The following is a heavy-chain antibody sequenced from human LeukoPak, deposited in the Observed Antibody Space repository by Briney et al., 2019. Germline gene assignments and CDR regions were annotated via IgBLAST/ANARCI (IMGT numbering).Heavy chain of an antibody. CDR3: ARRKYYDSSFDY. D-gene: IGHD3-22*01. Sequence: SETLSLTCAVSGYSISSGYYWGWIRQPPGQGLEWIGSIYHSGSTYYNPSLKSRVTISVDTSKNQFSLKLSSVTAADTAVYYCARRKYYDSSFDYWGQGTLVTVSS. CDR1: GYSISSGYY. CDR2: IYHSGST. J-gene: IGHJ4*02. V-gene: IGHV4-38-2*01.